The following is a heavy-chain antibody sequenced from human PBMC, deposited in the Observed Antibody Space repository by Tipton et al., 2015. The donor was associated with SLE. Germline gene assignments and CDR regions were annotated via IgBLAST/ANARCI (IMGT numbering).Heavy chain of an antibody. CDR3: ARSRGFWSGYADAFDI. V-gene: IGHV4-39*07. CDR1: GGSISSSSYY. D-gene: IGHD3-3*01. J-gene: IGHJ3*02. CDR2: IYYSGST. Sequence: TLSLTCTVSGGSISSSSYYWGWIRQPPGKGLEWIGSIYYSGSTNYNPSLKSRVTISVDTSKNQFSLKLSSVTAADTAVYYCARSRGFWSGYADAFDIWGQGTIVTVSS.